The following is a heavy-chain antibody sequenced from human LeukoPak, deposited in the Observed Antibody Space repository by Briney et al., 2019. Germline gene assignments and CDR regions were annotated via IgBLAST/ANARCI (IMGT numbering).Heavy chain of an antibody. CDR1: GFTFSSYG. CDR3: AKGVGMATINYGVDAFDI. D-gene: IGHD5-24*01. CDR2: IRYDGSNK. J-gene: IGHJ3*02. Sequence: GGSLRLSCAASGFTFSSYGMHWVRQAPGKGLEWVAFIRYDGSNKYYADSVKGRFTISRDNSKNTLYLQMNSLRAEDTAVYYCAKGVGMATINYGVDAFDIWGQGTMVTVSS. V-gene: IGHV3-30*02.